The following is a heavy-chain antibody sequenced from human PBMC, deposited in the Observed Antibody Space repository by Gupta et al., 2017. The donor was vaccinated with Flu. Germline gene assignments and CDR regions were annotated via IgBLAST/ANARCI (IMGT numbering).Heavy chain of an antibody. J-gene: IGHJ6*02. Sequence: RYSMKCVRQAPVKGLEWVSSISSSSIYIYYADSVKGRFTISRDNAKNSLYLQMNSLRAEDTAVYYCARDHRARDYYYGMDVWGQGTTVTVSS. CDR3: ARDHRARDYYYGMDV. CDR1: RYS. CDR2: ISSSSIYI. V-gene: IGHV3-21*01.